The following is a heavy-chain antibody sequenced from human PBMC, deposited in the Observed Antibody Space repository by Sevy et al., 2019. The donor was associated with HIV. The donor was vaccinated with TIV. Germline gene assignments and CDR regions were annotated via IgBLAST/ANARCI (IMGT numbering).Heavy chain of an antibody. J-gene: IGHJ3*02. CDR1: GFTFSSYA. CDR3: ARDLRGGEAFDI. CDR2: ISYDGSNK. Sequence: GGSLRLSCAASGFTFSSYAMHWVRQAPGKGLEWVAVISYDGSNKYYADSVKGRFTIPRDNSKNTLYLQMNSLRAEDTAVYYCARDLRGGEAFDIWGQGTMVTVSS. V-gene: IGHV3-30-3*01. D-gene: IGHD3-16*01.